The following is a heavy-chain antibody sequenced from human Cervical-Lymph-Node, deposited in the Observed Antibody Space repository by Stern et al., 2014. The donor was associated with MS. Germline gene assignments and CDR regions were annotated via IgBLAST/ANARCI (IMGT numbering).Heavy chain of an antibody. CDR3: ARQGIAVAAEDY. D-gene: IGHD6-19*01. CDR1: GYTFTGYY. V-gene: IGHV1-2*02. J-gene: IGHJ4*02. CDR2: INPNSDGT. Sequence: VQLLESGAEVKKPGASVKVSCKASGYTFTGYYMHWVRQAPGQGLEWMGWINPNSDGTNYAQKFQGRVTMTRDTSISTAYMELSRLRSDDTAVYYCARQGIAVAAEDYWGQGTLVTVSS.